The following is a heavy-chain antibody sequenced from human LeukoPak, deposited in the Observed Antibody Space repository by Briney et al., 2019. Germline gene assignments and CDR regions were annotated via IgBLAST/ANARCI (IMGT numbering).Heavy chain of an antibody. J-gene: IGHJ3*02. CDR1: GYTFTGYY. D-gene: IGHD3-22*01. CDR2: INPNSGGT. CDR3: ARADDSSGYYPAGAFDI. V-gene: IGHV1-2*02. Sequence: GASVKVSCKASGYTFTGYYMHWVRQAPGQGLEWMGWINPNSGGTNYAQKFQGRVTMTRDTSISTAYMELSRLRSDDAAVYYCARADDSSGYYPAGAFDIWGQGTMVTVS.